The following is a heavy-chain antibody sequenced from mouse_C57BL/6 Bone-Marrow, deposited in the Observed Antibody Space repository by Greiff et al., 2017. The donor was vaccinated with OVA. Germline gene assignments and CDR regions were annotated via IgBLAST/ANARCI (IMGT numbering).Heavy chain of an antibody. CDR2: IRNKANGYTT. V-gene: IGHV7-3*01. CDR3: ARNYGSSPYWYFDV. CDR1: GFTFTDYY. J-gene: IGHJ1*03. D-gene: IGHD1-1*01. Sequence: EVKLMESGGGLVQPGGSLSLSCAASGFTFTDYYMSWVRQPPGKALEWLGFIRNKANGYTTEYSASVKGRFTISRDNSQSILYLQMNALRAEDSATYYGARNYGSSPYWYFDVWGTGTTVTVSS.